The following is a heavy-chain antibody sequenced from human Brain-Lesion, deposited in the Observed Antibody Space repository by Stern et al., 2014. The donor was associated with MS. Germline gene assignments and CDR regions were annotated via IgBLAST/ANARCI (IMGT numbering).Heavy chain of an antibody. CDR2: INPNTGGT. D-gene: IGHD3-3*01. CDR3: ARDQRGITIFGVVTDYYYLGMDV. V-gene: IGHV1-2*02. J-gene: IGHJ6*02. CDR1: GYIFTGYS. Sequence: VQLVESGAEVKKPGASVTVSCTTSGYIFTGYSIHWVRQAPGQGLEWMAWINPNTGGTKYAQTFQARVTISRDTSISTAYVELSSLTSDDTAVYYCARDQRGITIFGVVTDYYYLGMDVWGQGTTVTVSS.